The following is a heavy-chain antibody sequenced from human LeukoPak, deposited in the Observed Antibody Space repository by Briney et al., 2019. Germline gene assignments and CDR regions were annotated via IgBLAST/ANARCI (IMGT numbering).Heavy chain of an antibody. J-gene: IGHJ4*02. CDR2: IYHSGST. D-gene: IGHD3-22*01. Sequence: SETLSLTCAVSGYSIRSSYYWGWIRQPPGKGLEWIGSIYHSGSTYYNPSLKSRVTISVDTSKKQFSLKLTSVTAADTAVYYCARAWDSSGYVNYWGQGTLVTVSS. V-gene: IGHV4-38-2*01. CDR1: GYSIRSSYY. CDR3: ARAWDSSGYVNY.